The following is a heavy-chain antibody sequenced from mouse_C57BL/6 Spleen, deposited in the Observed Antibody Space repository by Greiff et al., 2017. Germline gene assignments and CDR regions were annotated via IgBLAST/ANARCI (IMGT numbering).Heavy chain of an antibody. V-gene: IGHV1-61*01. J-gene: IGHJ1*03. Sequence: QVQLQQPGAELVRPGSSVKLSCKASGYTFTSYWMDWVKQRPGQGLEWIGNIYPSDSETHYNQKFKDKATLTVDKSSSTAYMQLSSLTSEDSAVYYCARWLPHWYFDVWGTGTTVTVSS. CDR1: GYTFTSYW. CDR3: ARWLPHWYFDV. CDR2: IYPSDSET. D-gene: IGHD2-2*01.